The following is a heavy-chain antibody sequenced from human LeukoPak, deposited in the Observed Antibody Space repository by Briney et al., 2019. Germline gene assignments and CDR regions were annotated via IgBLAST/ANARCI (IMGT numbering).Heavy chain of an antibody. D-gene: IGHD5-18*01. CDR3: ARFHVDTAMVANRPFDY. J-gene: IGHJ4*02. V-gene: IGHV4-34*01. Sequence: SETLSLTCAVYGGSFSGYYWSWIRQPPGKGLEWIGEINHSGSTNYNPSLKSRVTISVDTSKNQFSLKLSSVTAADTAVYYCARFHVDTAMVANRPFDYWGQGTLVTVSS. CDR2: INHSGST. CDR1: GGSFSGYY.